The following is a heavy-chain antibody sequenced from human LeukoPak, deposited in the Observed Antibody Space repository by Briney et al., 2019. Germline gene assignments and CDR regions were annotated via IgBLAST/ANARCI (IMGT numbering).Heavy chain of an antibody. CDR1: GGSFSGYY. CDR2: INHSGST. CDR3: ARGPYYCSSTSCRRWYFDL. V-gene: IGHV4-34*01. D-gene: IGHD2-2*01. Sequence: SETLSLTCAVYGGSFSGYYWSWIRQPPGKGLEWIGEINHSGSTNYNPSLKSRVTISVDTSKNQFSLKLSSVTAADTAVYYCARGPYYCSSTSCRRWYFDLWGRGTLVTVSS. J-gene: IGHJ2*01.